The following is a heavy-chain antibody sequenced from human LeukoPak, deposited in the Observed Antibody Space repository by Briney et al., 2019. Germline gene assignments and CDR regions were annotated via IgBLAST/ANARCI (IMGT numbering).Heavy chain of an antibody. CDR2: IYCSGST. V-gene: IGHV4-59*01. CDR1: GGSISSYY. CDR3: ARQLERRYYFDY. Sequence: SETLSLTCTVSGGSISSYYWSWIRQPPGKGLEWIGYIYCSGSTNYNPSLKSRVTISVDTSKNQFSLKLSSVTAADTAVYYCARQLERRYYFDYWGQGTLVTVSS. J-gene: IGHJ4*02. D-gene: IGHD1-1*01.